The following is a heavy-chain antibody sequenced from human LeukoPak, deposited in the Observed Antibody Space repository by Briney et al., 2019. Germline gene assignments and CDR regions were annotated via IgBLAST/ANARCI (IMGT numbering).Heavy chain of an antibody. CDR2: INWNGGST. Sequence: GGSLRLSCAASGFTFDDYGMSWVRQAPGKGLEWVSGINWNGGSTSYADSVKGRFTISRDSAKNSLYLQMNSLRAEDTALYYCARFGTAADTSYMGVWGKGTTVTVSS. D-gene: IGHD1/OR15-1a*01. CDR1: GFTFDDYG. J-gene: IGHJ6*03. V-gene: IGHV3-20*04. CDR3: ARFGTAADTSYMGV.